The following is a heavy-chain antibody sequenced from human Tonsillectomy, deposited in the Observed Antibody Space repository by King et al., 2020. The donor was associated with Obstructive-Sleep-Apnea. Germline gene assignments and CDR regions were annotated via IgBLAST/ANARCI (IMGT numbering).Heavy chain of an antibody. Sequence: HVQLQESGPGLVKPSETLSLICTVSGGSISGYYWSWIRQSAGKGLEWIVRIYISGSTSGCTSPNPSLKSGVTRSAHMSKNQFSLECTSVTAADTAVYYCARQGDGGNFEDYWGQGTLVTVSS. CDR1: GGSISGYY. J-gene: IGHJ4*02. CDR3: ARQGDGGNFEDY. CDR2: IYISGSTSGCT. V-gene: IGHV4-4*07. D-gene: IGHD4-23*01.